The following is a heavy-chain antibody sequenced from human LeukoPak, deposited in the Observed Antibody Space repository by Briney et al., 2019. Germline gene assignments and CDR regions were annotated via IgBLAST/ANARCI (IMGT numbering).Heavy chain of an antibody. CDR2: INWNGGST. CDR3: ARDPYDSSGYRTYYFDY. V-gene: IGHV3-20*04. Sequence: TGGSLRLSCAASGFTFDDYGMSWVRQAPGKGLEWVSGINWNGGSTGYADSVKGRFTISRDNAKNSLYLQMNSLRAEDTALYYCARDPYDSSGYRTYYFDYWGQGTLVTVSS. J-gene: IGHJ4*02. CDR1: GFTFDDYG. D-gene: IGHD3-22*01.